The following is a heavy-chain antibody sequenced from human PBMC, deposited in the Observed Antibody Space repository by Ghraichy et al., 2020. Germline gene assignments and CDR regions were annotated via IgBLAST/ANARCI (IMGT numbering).Heavy chain of an antibody. CDR1: GFTFNNYA. V-gene: IGHV3-30*04. J-gene: IGHJ4*02. CDR2: ISFDGINK. D-gene: IGHD3-3*01. Sequence: GGSLRLSCAASGFTFNNYAIHWVRQAPGKGLECVAVISFDGINKYYADSVKGRFTISRDNSKNTLYLQMNSLRAEDTAVYYCARRYANYDFWSGYYFALDFWGQGTLVTVSS. CDR3: ARRYANYDFWSGYYFALDF.